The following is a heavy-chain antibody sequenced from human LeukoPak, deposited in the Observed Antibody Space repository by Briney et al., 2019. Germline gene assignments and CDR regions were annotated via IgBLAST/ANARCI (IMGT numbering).Heavy chain of an antibody. CDR3: SRDLALGDDAFHI. CDR1: GFTFSDYA. CDR2: ISTDGLNT. Sequence: GGSLRLSCAASGFTFSDYAMHWVRQAPGKGLDFVSSISTDGLNTHYADSVKGRFTVSRDNSKNILYLQMGSLSAEDMAGYYCSRDLALGDDAFHIWGQGTMVTVS. J-gene: IGHJ3*02. V-gene: IGHV3-64*02. D-gene: IGHD2-21*02.